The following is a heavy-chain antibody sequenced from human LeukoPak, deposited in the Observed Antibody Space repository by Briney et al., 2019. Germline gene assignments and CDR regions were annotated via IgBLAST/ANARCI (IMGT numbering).Heavy chain of an antibody. D-gene: IGHD6-13*01. V-gene: IGHV3-21*01. J-gene: IGHJ4*02. CDR1: GFTFRSYS. CDR2: INILSNYI. Sequence: PGGPLRLSCAASGFTFRSYSMNCVRQAPGKGLEWVSSINILSNYIYYADSVKGRFTISRDNAKNSLYLQMNSLRAEDTAVYYCARDSHSSSWYSEFDYWGQGTLVTVSS. CDR3: ARDSHSSSWYSEFDY.